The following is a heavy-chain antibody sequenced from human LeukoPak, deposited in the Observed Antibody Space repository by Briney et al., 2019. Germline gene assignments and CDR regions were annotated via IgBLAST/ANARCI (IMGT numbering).Heavy chain of an antibody. CDR1: GDSISTRYY. CDR2: IYYSGST. J-gene: IGHJ4*02. V-gene: IGHV4-59*01. CDR3: AREAVALAAFDY. Sequence: SETLSLTCTVSGDSISTRYYWGWIRQPPGKGLEWIGYIYYSGSTSYSPSLKSRVTISVDTSKNQFSLKGNSVTAADTAVYYCAREAVALAAFDYWGQGTLVTVSS. D-gene: IGHD5-24*01.